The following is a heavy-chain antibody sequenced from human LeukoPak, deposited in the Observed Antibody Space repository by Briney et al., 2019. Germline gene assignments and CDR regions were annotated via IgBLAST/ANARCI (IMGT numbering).Heavy chain of an antibody. J-gene: IGHJ4*02. V-gene: IGHV3-21*01. CDR1: GFTFSSYG. D-gene: IGHD6-19*01. CDR3: ARGLEQWLVLAEWYY. CDR2: ISSSSSYI. Sequence: PGGSLRLSCAASGFTFSSYGMSWVRQAPGKGLEWVSSISSSSSYIYYADSVKGRFIISRDNAKNSLYLQMNSLRAEDTAVYYCARGLEQWLVLAEWYYWRQGTLVTVSS.